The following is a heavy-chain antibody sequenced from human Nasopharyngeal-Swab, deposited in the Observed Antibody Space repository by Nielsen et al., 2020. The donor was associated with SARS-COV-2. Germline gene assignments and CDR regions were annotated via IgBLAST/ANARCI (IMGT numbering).Heavy chain of an antibody. CDR2: MSNDGNYK. J-gene: IGHJ3*02. CDR3: ARDSPGTDSSGYDDAFDI. Sequence: GGSLRLSCAGSGFTFSSYGMNWVRQAPGKGLEWVAVMSNDGNYKFYADSVKGRFTISRDNSKNTLYLQMNSLRAEDTAVYYCARDSPGTDSSGYDDAFDIWGQGTMVTVSS. V-gene: IGHV3-30*03. CDR1: GFTFSSYG. D-gene: IGHD3-22*01.